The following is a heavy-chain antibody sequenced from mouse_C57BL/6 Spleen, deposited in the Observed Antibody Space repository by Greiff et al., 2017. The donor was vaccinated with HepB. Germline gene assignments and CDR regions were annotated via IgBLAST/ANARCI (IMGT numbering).Heavy chain of an antibody. J-gene: IGHJ3*01. D-gene: IGHD2-10*01. V-gene: IGHV1-82*01. CDR1: GYAFSSSW. CDR3: ASTPLLAWFAY. Sequence: QVQLKESGPELVKPGASVKISCKASGYAFSSSWMNWVKQRPGKGLEWIGRIYPGDGDTNYNGKFKGKATLTADKSSSTAYMQLSSLTSEDSAVYFCASTPLLAWFAYWGQGTLVTVSA. CDR2: IYPGDGDT.